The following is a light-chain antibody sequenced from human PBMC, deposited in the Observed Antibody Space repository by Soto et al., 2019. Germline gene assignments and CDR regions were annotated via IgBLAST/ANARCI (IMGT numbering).Light chain of an antibody. J-gene: IGKJ3*01. CDR1: QSLVDSDGNTY. V-gene: IGKV2-30*01. CDR3: MQGTPWPPT. Sequence: DVVLTQSPLSLPVTLGQPASISCSSSQSLVDSDGNTYLNWFHQRPGQSPRRLIYKVSNRDSGVPARFSGSVSGTDFTLQIRRVEDQDVGVYYCMQGTPWPPTFGPGTKVDVK. CDR2: KVS.